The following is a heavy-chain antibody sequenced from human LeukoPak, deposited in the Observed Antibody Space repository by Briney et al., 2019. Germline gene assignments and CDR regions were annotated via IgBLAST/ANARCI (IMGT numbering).Heavy chain of an antibody. D-gene: IGHD5-18*01. CDR3: ARGVRAYRTPGYYYMDV. J-gene: IGHJ6*03. Sequence: SETLSLTCTVSGGSLSSYYWSWVRQPPGKGLEWIGYIYYSGSTNYNPSLKSGIIISVETSKNQFSLKLSSVTAADTAVYYCARGVRAYRTPGYYYMDVWGKGTTVTVSS. CDR1: GGSLSSYY. V-gene: IGHV4-59*01. CDR2: IYYSGST.